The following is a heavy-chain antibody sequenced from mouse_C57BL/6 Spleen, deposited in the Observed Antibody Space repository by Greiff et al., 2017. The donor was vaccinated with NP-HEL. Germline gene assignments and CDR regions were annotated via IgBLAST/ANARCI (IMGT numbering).Heavy chain of an antibody. J-gene: IGHJ3*01. CDR2: IYPRSGNT. D-gene: IGHD3-1*01. V-gene: IGHV1-81*01. CDR3: ARGGTAGGFAY. Sequence: VQLQQSGAELARPGASVKLSCKASGYTFTSYGISWVKQRTGQGLEWIGEIYPRSGNTYYNEKFKGKATLPADKSSSTAYMELRSLTSEDSAVYFCARGGTAGGFAYWGQGTLVTVSA. CDR1: GYTFTSYG.